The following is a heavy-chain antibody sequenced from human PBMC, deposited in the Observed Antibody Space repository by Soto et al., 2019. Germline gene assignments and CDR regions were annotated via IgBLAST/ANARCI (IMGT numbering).Heavy chain of an antibody. J-gene: IGHJ4*02. CDR1: GDSVSSNSAA. CDR3: ARGNYDFWSGYFPFDY. D-gene: IGHD3-3*01. Sequence: PSQTLSLTCAISGDSVSSNSAAWNWIRQSPSRGLEWLGRTYYRSKWYNDYAVSVKSRITINPDTSKNQFSLQLNSVTPEDTAVYYCARGNYDFWSGYFPFDYWGQATLVTVSS. CDR2: TYYRSKWYN. V-gene: IGHV6-1*01.